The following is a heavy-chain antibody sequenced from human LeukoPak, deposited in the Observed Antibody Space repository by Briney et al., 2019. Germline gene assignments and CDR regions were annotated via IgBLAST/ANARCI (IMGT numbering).Heavy chain of an antibody. J-gene: IGHJ4*02. V-gene: IGHV1-2*02. CDR3: ARQASGGWYYDY. Sequence: ASVKVSYKASGYTXTDYYMHWVRQAPGQGLEWMGWINPNSGGAHYAQKFQGRVSMTRDTSISTIYMELSRLTSGDTAVYYCARQASGGWYYDYWGQGTLVTVSS. CDR2: INPNSGGA. CDR1: GYTXTDYY. D-gene: IGHD6-19*01.